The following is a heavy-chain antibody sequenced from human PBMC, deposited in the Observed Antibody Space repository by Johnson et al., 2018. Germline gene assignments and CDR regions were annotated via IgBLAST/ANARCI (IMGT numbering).Heavy chain of an antibody. CDR2: ISYDGNTK. CDR3: VKVRGPRGVEYYYYLDV. V-gene: IGHV3-30*18. CDR1: GFTFNTYD. Sequence: QVQLQESGGGVVQSGRSLRLSCAASGFTFNTYDMHWVRQAPGKGLEWVAIISYDGNTKYYADSVRGRFTVSRDNSNDTLILQMNSLTAEDTAMYYWVKVRGPRGVEYYYYLDVWGKGTTVTVSS. J-gene: IGHJ6*03. D-gene: IGHD2-15*01.